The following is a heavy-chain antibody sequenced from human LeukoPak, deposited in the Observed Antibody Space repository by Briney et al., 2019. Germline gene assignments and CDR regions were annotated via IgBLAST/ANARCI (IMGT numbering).Heavy chain of an antibody. J-gene: IGHJ4*02. CDR1: GYTFSNFA. D-gene: IGHD6-13*01. CDR3: ARERPIAAAGLFDY. V-gene: IGHV1-18*01. Sequence: ASVRVSCKASGYTFSNFAISWLRQAPGQGPEWMGCISGYNDNTYYAEKFQGRLSMATDTSTSTAYMDLRSLRSDDTAVYYCARERPIAAAGLFDYWGQGTLVTVSS. CDR2: ISGYNDNT.